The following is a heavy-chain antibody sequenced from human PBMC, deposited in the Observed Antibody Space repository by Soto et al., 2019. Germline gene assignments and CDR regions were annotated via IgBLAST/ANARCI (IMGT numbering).Heavy chain of an antibody. D-gene: IGHD2-15*01. CDR3: DRLTSDLGYCSGGNCYSDY. V-gene: IGHV3-30-3*01. Sequence: GGSLRLSCAASGFTFSSYTVHWVRQAPGKGLEWVAVISYDGSNDQYADSVKGRFTISRDNSKNTLYLQMNSLRAEDTAMYYCDRLTSDLGYCSGGNCYSDYWGQGTLVTVSS. CDR1: GFTFSSYT. CDR2: ISYDGSND. J-gene: IGHJ4*02.